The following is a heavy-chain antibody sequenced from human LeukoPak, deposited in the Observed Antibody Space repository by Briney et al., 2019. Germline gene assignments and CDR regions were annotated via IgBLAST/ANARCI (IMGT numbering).Heavy chain of an antibody. J-gene: IGHJ5*02. D-gene: IGHD2-2*01. Sequence: ASVKVSCKVSGYTLTELSMHWVRQAPGQGLEWMVGFDLEDGETIYAQKFQGRVTMTEDTSTDTAYMELSSLRSEDTAVYYCATTVHRYCSSTSCYGNNWFDPWGQGTLVTVSS. CDR3: ATTVHRYCSSTSCYGNNWFDP. CDR1: GYTLTELS. V-gene: IGHV1-24*01. CDR2: FDLEDGET.